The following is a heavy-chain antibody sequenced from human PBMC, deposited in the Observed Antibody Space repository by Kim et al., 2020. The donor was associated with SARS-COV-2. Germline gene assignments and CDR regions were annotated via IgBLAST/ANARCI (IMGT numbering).Heavy chain of an antibody. CDR2: IYFSGST. Sequence: SETLSLTCTVSGDSISYRKYFWGWIRQPPGKGLEWIGSIYFSGSTYYNPSLKSRVIISVDTSKNQFSLKLTSVTAADTAVYYCARPEGDGYNFDAFDFWG. D-gene: IGHD5-12*01. V-gene: IGHV4-39*01. CDR3: ARPEGDGYNFDAFDF. CDR1: GDSISYRKYF. J-gene: IGHJ3*01.